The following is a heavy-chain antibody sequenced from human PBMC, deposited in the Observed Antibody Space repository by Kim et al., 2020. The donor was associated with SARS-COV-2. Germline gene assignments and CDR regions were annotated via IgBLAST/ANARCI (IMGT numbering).Heavy chain of an antibody. J-gene: IGHJ2*01. V-gene: IGHV4-39*01. Sequence: SETLSLTCTVSGGSISSSSYYWGWIRQPPGKGLEWIGSIYYSGSTYYNPSLKSRVTISVDTSKNQFSLKLSSVTAADTAVYYCARLEGIAVAGTAYWYFDLWGRGTLVTVSS. CDR3: ARLEGIAVAGTAYWYFDL. CDR1: GGSISSSSYY. CDR2: IYYSGST. D-gene: IGHD6-19*01.